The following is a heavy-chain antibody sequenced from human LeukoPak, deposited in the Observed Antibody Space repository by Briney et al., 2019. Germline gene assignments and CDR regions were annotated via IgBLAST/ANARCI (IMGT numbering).Heavy chain of an antibody. Sequence: GGSLRLSCAASGFTFGSHAISWVRQAPGKELEWVSGISGGGDNTLYADSVKGRFTISRDNAKNTLYLQMNSLRAEDTAVYYCARDLLSLAVIYWGQGTLVTVSS. CDR1: GFTFGSHA. J-gene: IGHJ4*02. D-gene: IGHD2/OR15-2a*01. CDR2: ISGGGDNT. V-gene: IGHV3-23*01. CDR3: ARDLLSLAVIY.